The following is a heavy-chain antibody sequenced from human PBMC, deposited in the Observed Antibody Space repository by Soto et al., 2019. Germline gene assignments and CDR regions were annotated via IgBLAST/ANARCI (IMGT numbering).Heavy chain of an antibody. D-gene: IGHD2-2*01. V-gene: IGHV1-69*13. CDR2: IIPIFGTA. CDR3: ASRLDCISTSCYSD. Sequence: SVKVSCKACGGSFSSYAISWVRQAPGQGLEWMGGIIPIFGTANYAQKFQGRVTITADESTSTAYMELSSLRSEDTAVYYCASRLDCISTSCYSDWGQGTLVTVSS. CDR1: GGSFSSYA. J-gene: IGHJ4*02.